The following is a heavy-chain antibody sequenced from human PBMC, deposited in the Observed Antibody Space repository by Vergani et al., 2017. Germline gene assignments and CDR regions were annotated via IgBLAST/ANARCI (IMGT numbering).Heavy chain of an antibody. CDR3: ARGDITMVRGVISYYYYYMDV. J-gene: IGHJ6*03. D-gene: IGHD3-10*01. Sequence: QVQLVQSGAEVKKPGSSVKVSCKASGGTFSSYAISWVRQAPGQGLEWMGGIIPIFGTANYAQKFQGRVTITADESTSTAYMELSSLRSEDTAVYYCARGDITMVRGVISYYYYYMDVWGKGTTVTVSS. CDR2: IIPIFGTA. V-gene: IGHV1-69*01. CDR1: GGTFSSYA.